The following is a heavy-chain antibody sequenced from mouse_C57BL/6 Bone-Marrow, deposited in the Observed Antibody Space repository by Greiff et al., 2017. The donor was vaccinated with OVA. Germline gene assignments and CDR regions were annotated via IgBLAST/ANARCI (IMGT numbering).Heavy chain of an antibody. J-gene: IGHJ4*01. CDR3: TTRGPYAMDY. Sequence: EVQLQESGAELVRPGASVKLSCTASGFNIKDDYMHWVKQRPEQGLEWIGWIDPENGDTEYASKFQGKATITADTSSNTAYLQLSSLTSEDTAVYYCTTRGPYAMDYWGQGTSVTVSS. CDR1: GFNIKDDY. V-gene: IGHV14-4*01. CDR2: IDPENGDT.